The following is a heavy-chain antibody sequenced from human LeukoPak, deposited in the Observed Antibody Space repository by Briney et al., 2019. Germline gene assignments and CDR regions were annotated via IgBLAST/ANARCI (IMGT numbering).Heavy chain of an antibody. J-gene: IGHJ3*02. V-gene: IGHV4-34*01. D-gene: IGHD5/OR15-5a*01. CDR1: GGSFSGYY. Sequence: SETLSLTCAVYGGSFSGYYWSWIRQPPGKGLEWIGEINHSGSTNYNPSLKSRVTISVDTSKNQFSLKLSSVTAADTAVYYCARDPGAIYDTLDIWGQGTMVTVSS. CDR3: ARDPGAIYDTLDI. CDR2: INHSGST.